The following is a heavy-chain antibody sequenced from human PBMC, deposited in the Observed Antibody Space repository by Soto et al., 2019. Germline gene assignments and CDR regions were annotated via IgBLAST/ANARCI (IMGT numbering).Heavy chain of an antibody. Sequence: PSETLSLTCAAYGGSFSGYYWSWIRQPPGKGLEWIGEINHSGSTNYNPSLKSRVTISVDTSKNQFSLKLSSVTAADTAVYYCARGPPRHVPKKLRMYYFDYWGQGTLVTVSS. D-gene: IGHD2-2*01. J-gene: IGHJ4*02. CDR2: INHSGST. V-gene: IGHV4-34*01. CDR1: GGSFSGYY. CDR3: ARGPPRHVPKKLRMYYFDY.